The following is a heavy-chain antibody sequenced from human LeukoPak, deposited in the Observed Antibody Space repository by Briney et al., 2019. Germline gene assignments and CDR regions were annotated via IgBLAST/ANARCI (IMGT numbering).Heavy chain of an antibody. Sequence: SETLSLTCTVSGGSISSGGYYWSWIRQHPGKGLEWIGYIYYSGSTYYNPSLKSRVTISVDTSRNQFSLKLSSVTAADTAVYYCARGLYDSSTWEGYFDYWGQGTLVTVSS. J-gene: IGHJ4*02. CDR2: IYYSGST. V-gene: IGHV4-31*03. CDR3: ARGLYDSSTWEGYFDY. D-gene: IGHD3-22*01. CDR1: GGSISSGGYY.